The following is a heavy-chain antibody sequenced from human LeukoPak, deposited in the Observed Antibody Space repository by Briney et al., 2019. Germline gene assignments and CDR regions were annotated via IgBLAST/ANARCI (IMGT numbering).Heavy chain of an antibody. CDR2: IYTSGST. CDR1: GGFISSYY. CDR3: ARNTAALSNTTI. D-gene: IGHD6-13*01. Sequence: SETLSLTCTVSGGFISSYYWSWIRQPAGKGLEWIGRIYTSGSTNYKPSLKSRVTISVDTSKNQFSLKLSSVTAADTAVYYCARNTAALSNTTIWGQGTLVTVFS. V-gene: IGHV4-4*07. J-gene: IGHJ4*02.